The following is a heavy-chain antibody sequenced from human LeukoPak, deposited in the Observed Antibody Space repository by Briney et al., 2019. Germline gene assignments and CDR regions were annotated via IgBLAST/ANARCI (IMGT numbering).Heavy chain of an antibody. CDR2: INTGNGNT. CDR1: GYTFTNYG. J-gene: IGHJ4*02. CDR3: ARDQEAFDY. Sequence: ASVKVSCKTSGYTFTNYGMHWVRQAPRQSPEWMGWINTGNGNTKSSQKFQGRVTVTRDTSTSTVHMELSGLRSEDTAVYYCARDQEAFDYWGQGTLVTVSS. V-gene: IGHV1-3*04.